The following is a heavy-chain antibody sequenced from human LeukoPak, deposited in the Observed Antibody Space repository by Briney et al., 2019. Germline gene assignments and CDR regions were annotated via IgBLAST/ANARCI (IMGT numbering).Heavy chain of an antibody. J-gene: IGHJ6*02. CDR3: ARGYCSGGSCYSRYYYYGMDV. V-gene: IGHV3-30*02. Sequence: PGGSLRLSCAASGITFNIYGMYCVRQAPGKGLEWVAFIRYDGSNKYYADSVKGRFTISRDNAKNSLYLQMNSLRAEDTAVYYCARGYCSGGSCYSRYYYYGMDVWGQGTTVTVSS. D-gene: IGHD2-15*01. CDR1: GITFNIYG. CDR2: IRYDGSNK.